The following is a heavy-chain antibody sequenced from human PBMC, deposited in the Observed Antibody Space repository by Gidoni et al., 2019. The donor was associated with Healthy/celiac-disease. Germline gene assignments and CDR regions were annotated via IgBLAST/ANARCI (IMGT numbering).Heavy chain of an antibody. Sequence: EVQLVESGGGLVQPGGSLRLSCAASGFTFSSYEMNWVRQAPGKGLEWVSYIGSSGSTIYYADSVKGRFTISRDNAKNSLYLQMNSLRAEDTAVYYCAREEGMVRGVLDAFDIWGQGTMVTVSS. CDR1: GFTFSSYE. D-gene: IGHD3-10*01. J-gene: IGHJ3*02. V-gene: IGHV3-48*03. CDR2: IGSSGSTI. CDR3: AREEGMVRGVLDAFDI.